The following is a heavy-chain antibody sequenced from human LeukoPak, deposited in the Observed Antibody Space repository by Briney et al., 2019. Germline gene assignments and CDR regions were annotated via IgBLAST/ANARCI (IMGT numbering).Heavy chain of an antibody. V-gene: IGHV4-34*01. CDR1: GGSFSSYY. D-gene: IGHD3-22*01. CDR3: ARGNLYYYDSSGYYFKFDY. J-gene: IGHJ4*02. CDR2: INHSGGT. Sequence: PSETLSLTCAVYGGSFSSYYWSWIRQPPGKGLEWIGEINHSGGTNYNPSLRSRVTISVDTSKNQFSLKLSSVTAADTAVYYCARGNLYYYDSSGYYFKFDYWGQGTLVTVSS.